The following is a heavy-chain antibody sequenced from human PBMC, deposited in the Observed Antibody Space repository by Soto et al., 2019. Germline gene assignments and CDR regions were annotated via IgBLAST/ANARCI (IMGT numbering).Heavy chain of an antibody. CDR2: IWYDGSNK. CDR1: GFTFSSYG. Sequence: QVQLVESGGGVVQPGRSLRLSCAASGFTFSSYGMHWVRQAPGKGLEWVAVIWYDGSNKYYADSVKGRFTISRDNSKNTLYLQMNSLRAEDTAVYYCARDSLTDTAMGTVDYWGQATLVTVSS. J-gene: IGHJ4*02. CDR3: ARDSLTDTAMGTVDY. V-gene: IGHV3-33*01. D-gene: IGHD5-18*01.